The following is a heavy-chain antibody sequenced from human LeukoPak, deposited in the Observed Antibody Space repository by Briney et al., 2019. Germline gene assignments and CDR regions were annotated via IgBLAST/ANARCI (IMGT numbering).Heavy chain of an antibody. Sequence: GGSLRLSCAASGFTFSSYGMSWVRQAPGKGLQWVSAISGSGGSTYYADSVKGRFTISRDNSKNTLYLQMNSLRAEDTAVYYCAKGMMWQQLVPSTPYYFDYWGQGTLVTVSS. CDR2: ISGSGGST. J-gene: IGHJ4*02. D-gene: IGHD6-13*01. CDR3: AKGMMWQQLVPSTPYYFDY. CDR1: GFTFSSYG. V-gene: IGHV3-23*01.